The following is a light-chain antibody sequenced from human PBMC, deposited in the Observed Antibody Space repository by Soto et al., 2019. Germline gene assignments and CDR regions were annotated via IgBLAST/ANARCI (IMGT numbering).Light chain of an antibody. CDR2: TAS. CDR1: QGIYKF. Sequence: DIQMTQSPSSLSAFVRDSVTITCRAIQGIYKFLAWFQQKPGTAPKSLISTASRLQSGVPSRFSGSGSGTHFTLTINNLQPEDFATYYCQQYESFPLTFGGGTKVDIK. V-gene: IGKV1-16*01. CDR3: QQYESFPLT. J-gene: IGKJ4*01.